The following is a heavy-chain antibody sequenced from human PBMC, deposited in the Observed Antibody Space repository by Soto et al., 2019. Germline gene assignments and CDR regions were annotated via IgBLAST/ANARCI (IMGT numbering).Heavy chain of an antibody. CDR3: TRGGGGGLFEH. CDR1: GFPFSDYY. V-gene: IGHV3-11*06. Sequence: GGSLRLSCAPSGFPFSDYYMSWIRQAPGKGLEWLSHISPKSTYRNYADSVKGRFTISRDNTKSSLFLQMNSLGVEDTAVYYCTRGGGGGLFEHWGQGVLVTVSS. J-gene: IGHJ4*02. CDR2: ISPKSTYR. D-gene: IGHD2-21*01.